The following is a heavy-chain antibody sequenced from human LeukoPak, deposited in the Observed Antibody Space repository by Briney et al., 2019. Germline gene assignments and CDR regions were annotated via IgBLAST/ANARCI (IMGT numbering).Heavy chain of an antibody. CDR1: GFTFSSYW. CDR3: ARDLYRIVVVPHYFDY. V-gene: IGHV3-7*01. J-gene: IGHJ4*02. Sequence: GGSLRLSCAASGFTFSSYWMSWVRQAPGKGLEWVANIKKDGSEKYYVDSVKGRFTISRGNAKNSLYLQMNSLRAEDTAMYYCARDLYRIVVVPHYFDYWGQGTLVTVSS. D-gene: IGHD3-22*01. CDR2: IKKDGSEK.